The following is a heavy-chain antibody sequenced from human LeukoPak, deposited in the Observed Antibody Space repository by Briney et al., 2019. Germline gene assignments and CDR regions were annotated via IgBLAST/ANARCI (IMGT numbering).Heavy chain of an antibody. CDR3: ARESGYCSSTSCWIDY. CDR2: INPNSGGT. J-gene: IGHJ4*02. V-gene: IGHV1-2*02. Sequence: GASVKVSCKASGYTFTGYYMHWVRQAPGQGLEWMGWINPNSGGTNYAQKFQGRVTMTRDTSISTAYMELSRLRSDDTVVYYCARESGYCSSTSCWIDYWGQGTLVTASS. D-gene: IGHD2-2*03. CDR1: GYTFTGYY.